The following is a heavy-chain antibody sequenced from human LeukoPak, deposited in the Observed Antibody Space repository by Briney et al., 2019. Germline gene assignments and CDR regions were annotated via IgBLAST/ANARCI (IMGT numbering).Heavy chain of an antibody. CDR2: IDPGGGST. D-gene: IGHD6-13*01. V-gene: IGHV1-46*01. Sequence: GASVKVSCKASGYTLTGYYMHWVRQAPGQGLEWMGIIDPGGGSTSYAQKFQGRVAMTSDTSTSTVYMELTSLRSEDTAVYYCARGIAAAVPLGTIWGQGTLVTVSS. CDR1: GYTLTGYY. J-gene: IGHJ4*02. CDR3: ARGIAAAVPLGTI.